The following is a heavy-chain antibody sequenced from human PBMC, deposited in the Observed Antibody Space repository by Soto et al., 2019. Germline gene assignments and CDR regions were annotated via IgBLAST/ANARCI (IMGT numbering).Heavy chain of an antibody. D-gene: IGHD3-3*01. CDR3: AKGRYDFWSPYYFDS. J-gene: IGHJ4*02. V-gene: IGHV3-9*01. CDR2: ITCNSRVL. CDR1: GLNFDYFA. Sequence: GGSLRLSCVGTGLNFDYFAMHWVRQAPGKGLEWVSGITCNSRVLAYADSVKGRFTISRDNARNSLYLQMDSLRDEDTALYYCAKGRYDFWSPYYFDSWGQGTLVTVSS.